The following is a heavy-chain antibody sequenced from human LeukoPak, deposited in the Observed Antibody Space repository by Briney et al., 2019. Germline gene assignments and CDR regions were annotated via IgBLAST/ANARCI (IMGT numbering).Heavy chain of an antibody. CDR2: INPNSGGT. Sequence: ASVKVSRKASGYTFTSYGISWVRQAPGQGLEWMGWINPNSGGTNYAQKFQGRVTMTRDTSISTAYMDLSRLRSDDTAVYYCARGAGLAAAGTYYWGQGTLVTVSS. CDR3: ARGAGLAAAGTYY. CDR1: GYTFTSYG. D-gene: IGHD6-13*01. V-gene: IGHV1-2*02. J-gene: IGHJ4*02.